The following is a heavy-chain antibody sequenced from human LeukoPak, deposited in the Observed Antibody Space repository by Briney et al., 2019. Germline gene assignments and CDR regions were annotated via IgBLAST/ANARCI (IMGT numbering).Heavy chain of an antibody. CDR3: ARGTLYYYDSSGLDAFDI. D-gene: IGHD3-22*01. Sequence: TGGSLRLSCAASGFTFSSYSMNWVRQAPGKGLEWVSSISSSSSYIYYADSVKGRFTISRDNAKNSLYLQMKSLRAEDTAVYYCARGTLYYYDSSGLDAFDIWGQGTMVTVSS. CDR1: GFTFSSYS. CDR2: ISSSSSYI. V-gene: IGHV3-21*01. J-gene: IGHJ3*02.